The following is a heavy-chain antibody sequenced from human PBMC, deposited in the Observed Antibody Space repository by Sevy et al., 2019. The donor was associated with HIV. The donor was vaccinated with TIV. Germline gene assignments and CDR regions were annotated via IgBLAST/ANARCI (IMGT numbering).Heavy chain of an antibody. J-gene: IGHJ6*02. CDR2: IKCDGSEK. CDR3: VRDCAEAGRDPDQRYYYYGMDV. CDR1: GFTFSSSW. V-gene: IGHV3-7*03. Sequence: GGSLRLSCVASGFTFSSSWMHWVCQAPEKGLEWVADIKCDGSEKYYVDSVKGRLTISRDNAKNSRHLQVNSLRAEDMTVYYCVRDCAEAGRDPDQRYYYYGMDVWGQGTTVTVSS.